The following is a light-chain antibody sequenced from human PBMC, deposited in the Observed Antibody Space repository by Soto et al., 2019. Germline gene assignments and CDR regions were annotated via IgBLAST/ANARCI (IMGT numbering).Light chain of an antibody. Sequence: DIRMAQSPSSLSASIGDRVTITCRASQGIGRYVAWYQQTPGKAPNLLIYATASVQSGVPSRFSGSGSGTDFTLTISSLQPEDFATYYCQQANSFPITFGQGTRLEIK. CDR1: QGIGRY. CDR2: ATA. CDR3: QQANSFPIT. V-gene: IGKV1-12*01. J-gene: IGKJ5*01.